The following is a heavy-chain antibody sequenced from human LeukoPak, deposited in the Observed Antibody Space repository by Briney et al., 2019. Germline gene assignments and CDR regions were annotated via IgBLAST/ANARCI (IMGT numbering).Heavy chain of an antibody. Sequence: GGSLRLSCAASGFTFDDYAMHWVRQAPGKGPEWASGISWNSGSIGYADSVKGRFTISRDNAKNSLYLQMNSLRAEDTALYYCAKAEGKAAADLNYWGQGTLVTVSS. CDR2: ISWNSGSI. CDR1: GFTFDDYA. V-gene: IGHV3-9*01. D-gene: IGHD6-13*01. CDR3: AKAEGKAAADLNY. J-gene: IGHJ4*02.